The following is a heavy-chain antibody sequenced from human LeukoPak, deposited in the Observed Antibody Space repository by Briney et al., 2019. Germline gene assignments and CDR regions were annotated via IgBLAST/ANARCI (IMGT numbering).Heavy chain of an antibody. CDR1: GFVFSIYT. V-gene: IGHV3-64D*06. J-gene: IGHJ4*02. D-gene: IGHD2/OR15-2a*01. CDR2: ISGSGNGGSI. CDR3: VKDFGRVRGTPDS. Sequence: GGSLRLSCSASGFVFSIYTMYWVRQAPGKGPEYVSAISGSGNGGSIYYADSVKGRFTISRDDSKSIVYLQMNGLRSEDTAVYYCVKDFGRVRGTPDSWGQGTLVTVSS.